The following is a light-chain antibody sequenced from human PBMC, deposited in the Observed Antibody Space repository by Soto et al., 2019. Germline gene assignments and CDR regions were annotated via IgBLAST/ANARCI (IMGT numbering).Light chain of an antibody. CDR1: SSDVGSYNL. CDR3: CSYAGSSTFLWV. CDR2: EVS. Sequence: QSALTQPASVSGSPGQSITISCTGTSSDVGSYNLVSWYQQHPGKAPKLMIYEVSKRPSGVSNRFSGSKSGNTASLTLSGLQAEDEADYYCCSYAGSSTFLWVFGGGTKLTVL. V-gene: IGLV2-23*02. J-gene: IGLJ2*01.